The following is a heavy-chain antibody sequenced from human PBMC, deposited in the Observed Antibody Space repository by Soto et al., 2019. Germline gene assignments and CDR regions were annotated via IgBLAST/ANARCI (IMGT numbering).Heavy chain of an antibody. D-gene: IGHD6-13*01. Sequence: VTLKESGPVLVKPTATLTLTCTVSGFSLSNARMAVSWIRQPPGKALEWLAHIFSNDEKSYSTSLKSRLTISKDTSKSQVVLTMTTVDPLDTATYYCARTHGYSSSWYWFNFGPWGQGTLVTVSS. CDR2: IFSNDEK. CDR3: ARTHGYSSSWYWFNFGP. V-gene: IGHV2-26*01. J-gene: IGHJ5*02. CDR1: GFSLSNARMA.